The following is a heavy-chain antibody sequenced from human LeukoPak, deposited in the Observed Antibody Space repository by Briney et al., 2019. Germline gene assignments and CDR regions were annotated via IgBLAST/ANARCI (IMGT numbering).Heavy chain of an antibody. CDR1: GFTFSSYG. D-gene: IGHD2-15*01. V-gene: IGHV3-48*04. CDR3: ARVLPHSDPLDY. J-gene: IGHJ4*02. CDR2: ISRSGTTI. Sequence: GTLRLSCAASGFTFSSYGMSWVRQAPGRGLEWVSFISRSGTTIYYADSVKGRFTISRDNAKNSLYLQMNSLRAEDTAVYYCARVLPHSDPLDYWGQGTLVTVSS.